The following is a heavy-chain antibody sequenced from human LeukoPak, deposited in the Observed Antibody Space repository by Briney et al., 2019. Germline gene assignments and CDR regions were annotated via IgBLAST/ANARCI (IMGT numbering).Heavy chain of an antibody. CDR2: IYSGGST. Sequence: GGTLRLSCAASGLTFSSYGMSWPRQAPGEGLEWVSVIYSGGSTYYADSVKGRFTISRDNSKNTLYLQMNSLRAEDTAVYYCARDRMIIAAADYYFDYWGQGILFTASS. D-gene: IGHD6-13*01. CDR1: GLTFSSYG. CDR3: ARDRMIIAAADYYFDY. J-gene: IGHJ4*02. V-gene: IGHV3-66*02.